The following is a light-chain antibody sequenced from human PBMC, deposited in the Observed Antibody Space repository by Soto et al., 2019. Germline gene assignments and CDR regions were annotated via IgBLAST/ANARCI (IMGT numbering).Light chain of an antibody. V-gene: IGKV1-5*03. CDR2: KAS. CDR1: QSISSW. J-gene: IGKJ1*01. Sequence: DIQMTQSPSTLSASVGDRVTITCRASQSISSWLAWYQQKQGKAPKLLIYKASSLESGVPSRFRGSGSGTEFTLTISSLQPDYFATYYCQQYNSYASTFGQGTKLEIK. CDR3: QQYNSYAST.